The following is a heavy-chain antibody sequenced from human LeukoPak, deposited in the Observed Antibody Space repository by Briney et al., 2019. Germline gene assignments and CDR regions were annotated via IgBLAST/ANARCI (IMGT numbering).Heavy chain of an antibody. D-gene: IGHD3/OR15-3a*01. CDR3: ARRTGYDWYFDL. CDR1: GGSISSSSYY. J-gene: IGHJ2*01. CDR2: IYYSGST. V-gene: IGHV4-39*07. Sequence: SETLSLTCTVSGGSISSSSYYWGWIRQPPGKGLEWIGSIYYSGSTNYNPSLKSRVTISVDTSKNQFSLKLSSVTAADTAVYYCARRTGYDWYFDLWGRGTLVTVSS.